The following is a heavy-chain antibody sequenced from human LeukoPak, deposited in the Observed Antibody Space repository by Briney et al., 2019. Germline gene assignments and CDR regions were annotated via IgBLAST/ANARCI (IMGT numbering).Heavy chain of an antibody. Sequence: PSETLSLTCAVYGGSFSDYYWSWIRQPPGKGLEWIGEINHSGSTNYKPSLKSRVTISVDTSKNQFSLRLTSVTAADTAVYYCASAATSGTYNFDSWGQGTLVTVPS. CDR2: INHSGST. V-gene: IGHV4-34*01. D-gene: IGHD1-26*01. CDR1: GGSFSDYY. J-gene: IGHJ4*02. CDR3: ASAATSGTYNFDS.